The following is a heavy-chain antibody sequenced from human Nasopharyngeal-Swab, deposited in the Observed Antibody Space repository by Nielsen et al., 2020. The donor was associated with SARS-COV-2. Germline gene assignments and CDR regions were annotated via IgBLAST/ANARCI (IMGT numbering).Heavy chain of an antibody. CDR3: ARGPDQFHSFDN. V-gene: IGHV4-34*01. J-gene: IGHJ4*02. D-gene: IGHD2-2*01. CDR2: INHRGGT. CDR1: GGSFTDYH. Sequence: SETLSLTCAVYGGSFTDYHWSWIRLLPAKGLEWIGEINHRGGTAYKSSLKSRVTISVNTSKNQFSLELRSVTAADTGVYFCARGPDQFHSFDNWDQGRLVTVSS.